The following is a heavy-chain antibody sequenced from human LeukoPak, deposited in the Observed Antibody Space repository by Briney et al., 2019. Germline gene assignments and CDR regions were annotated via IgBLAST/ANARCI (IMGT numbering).Heavy chain of an antibody. CDR3: ARHSITMVRGVKPAPAFDI. V-gene: IGHV4-39*01. Sequence: SETLSLTCTVSGGSISSSSYYWGWIRQPPGKGLEWMGSTYYSGSTYYNPSLKSRVTISVDTSKNQFSLKLSSVTAADTAVYYCARHSITMVRGVKPAPAFDIWGQGTMVTVSS. D-gene: IGHD3-10*01. CDR1: GGSISSSSYY. CDR2: TYYSGST. J-gene: IGHJ3*02.